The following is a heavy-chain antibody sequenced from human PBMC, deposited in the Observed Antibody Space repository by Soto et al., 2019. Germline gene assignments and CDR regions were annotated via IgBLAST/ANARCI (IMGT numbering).Heavy chain of an antibody. CDR2: SDPDEAET. CDR3: TTYHGDYNFDH. Sequence: QVQLVQSGAEVKKPGASVKVSCKVSVYTLNEVAMQWVRQAPGKGLEWLGGSDPDEAETIYAQHFQGRVTMTEDTSTDTVYMELSSLRSEDTALYFCTTYHGDYNFDHWGQGTLVTVSS. V-gene: IGHV1-24*01. D-gene: IGHD4-17*01. CDR1: VYTLNEVA. J-gene: IGHJ5*02.